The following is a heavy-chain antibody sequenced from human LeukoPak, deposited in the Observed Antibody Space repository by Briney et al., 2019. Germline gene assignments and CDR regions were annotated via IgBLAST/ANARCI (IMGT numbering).Heavy chain of an antibody. D-gene: IGHD4-17*01. Sequence: ASVKVSCKASGYTFTGYYMHWVRQAPGQGLEWMGWINPNSGGTNYAQKFQGRVIMTRDTSISTAYMELSRLRSDDTAVYYCARDRTTTVTNFDYWGQGTLVTVSS. J-gene: IGHJ4*02. CDR1: GYTFTGYY. V-gene: IGHV1-2*02. CDR3: ARDRTTTVTNFDY. CDR2: INPNSGGT.